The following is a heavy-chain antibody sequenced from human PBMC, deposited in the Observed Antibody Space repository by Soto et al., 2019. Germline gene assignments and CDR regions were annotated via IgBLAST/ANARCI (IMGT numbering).Heavy chain of an antibody. CDR1: GYTFTAYA. J-gene: IGHJ4*02. V-gene: IGHV1-3*05. Sequence: QVQLVQSGAEEKKPGASVKVSCETSGYTFTAYAIHWVRQAPGQRLEWMGWINAANGNTRYAQKFQTRLTITRDTSESTAYMDLSSLRFEDTAVYYCARSAISPSGGLIGAFDFWGQGNRVAVSS. CDR3: ARSAISPSGGLIGAFDF. CDR2: INAANGNT. D-gene: IGHD3-16*02.